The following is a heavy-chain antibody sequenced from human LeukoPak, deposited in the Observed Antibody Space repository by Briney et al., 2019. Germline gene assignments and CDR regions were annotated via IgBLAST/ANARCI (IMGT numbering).Heavy chain of an antibody. CDR2: ISYDGSNK. J-gene: IGHJ4*02. V-gene: IGHV3-30*03. CDR3: ARAKPKNMVRGLIMRRESRYYFDY. CDR1: GFSFSRNG. Sequence: PGGSLRLSCAASGFSFSRNGMHWVRQAPGKGLEWVAVISYDGSNKYYADSVKGRFTISRDNSKNTLYLQMNSLRAEDTAVYYCARAKPKNMVRGLIMRRESRYYFDYWGQGTLVTVSS. D-gene: IGHD3-10*01.